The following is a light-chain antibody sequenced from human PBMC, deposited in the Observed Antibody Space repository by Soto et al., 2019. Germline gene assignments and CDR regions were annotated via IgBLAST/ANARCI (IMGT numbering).Light chain of an antibody. CDR1: QSVSSY. Sequence: EILLRQSPATLSLSPWEIATLACRASQSVSSYLAWYQQKPGQAPRLLIYDASNRATGIPARFSGSGSGTDFTLTISSLEPEDFAVYYCQQRSNWPLTFGGGTRLEIK. V-gene: IGKV3-11*01. CDR2: DAS. J-gene: IGKJ5*01. CDR3: QQRSNWPLT.